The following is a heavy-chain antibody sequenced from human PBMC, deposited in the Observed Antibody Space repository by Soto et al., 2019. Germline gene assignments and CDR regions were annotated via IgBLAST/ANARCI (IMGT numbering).Heavy chain of an antibody. Sequence: QVQLVQSGAEVKKPGSSVKVSCKASGGTFSSKAISWVRQAPGQGLEWVGGIIPIYASPNYAQNFQGRVTVTADKATSTSYVELSRLKFADSAIYYCAVTVTGSRSPLAHWGRGTLVIVSS. CDR2: IIPIYASP. CDR1: GGTFSSKA. J-gene: IGHJ4*02. CDR3: AVTVTGSRSPLAH. D-gene: IGHD3-9*01. V-gene: IGHV1-69*06.